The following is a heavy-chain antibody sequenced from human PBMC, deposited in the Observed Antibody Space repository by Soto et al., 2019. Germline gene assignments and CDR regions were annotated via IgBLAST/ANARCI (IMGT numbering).Heavy chain of an antibody. V-gene: IGHV4-59*01. CDR1: GGSIRDYY. Sequence: SETLSLTCTVSGGSIRDYYWSWIRQPPGKGLEWIGYISHSGRTNYDPSLKSRLTMSVDTSQNQFSLQLNSVTAADTAVYYCSYGSSFDYWGQGTLVTVSS. D-gene: IGHD3-10*01. CDR2: ISHSGRT. CDR3: SYGSSFDY. J-gene: IGHJ4*02.